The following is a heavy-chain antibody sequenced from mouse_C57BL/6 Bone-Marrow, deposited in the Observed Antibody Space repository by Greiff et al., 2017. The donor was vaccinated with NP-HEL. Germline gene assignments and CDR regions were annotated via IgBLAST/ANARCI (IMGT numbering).Heavy chain of an antibody. CDR2: ISDGGSYT. CDR1: GFTFSSYA. D-gene: IGHD1-1*01. V-gene: IGHV5-4*01. Sequence: EVQRVESGGGLVKPGGSLKLSCAASGFTFSSYAMSWVRQTPEKRLEWVATISDGGSYTYYPDNVKGRFTISRDNAKNNLYLQMSHLKSEDTAMYYCARLTTTFDYWGQGTTLTVSS. J-gene: IGHJ2*01. CDR3: ARLTTTFDY.